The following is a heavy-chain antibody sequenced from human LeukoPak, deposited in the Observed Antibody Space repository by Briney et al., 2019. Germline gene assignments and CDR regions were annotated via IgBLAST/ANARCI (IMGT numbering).Heavy chain of an antibody. CDR1: GFTFSSYG. D-gene: IGHD3-16*01. J-gene: IGHJ6*03. CDR3: ARTWNYVNYMDV. CDR2: ISYDGSNK. Sequence: PGGSLRLSCAASGFTFSSYGMHWVRQAPGKGLEWVAVISYDGSNKYYADSVKGRFTISRDNSKNTLYLQMNSLRAEDTAVYYCARTWNYVNYMDVWGKGTTVTVSS. V-gene: IGHV3-30*03.